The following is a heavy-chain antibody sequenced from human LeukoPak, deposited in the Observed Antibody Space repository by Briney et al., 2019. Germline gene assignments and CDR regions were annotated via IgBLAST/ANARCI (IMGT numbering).Heavy chain of an antibody. D-gene: IGHD4-17*01. CDR1: GFTFDDYA. CDR3: AKALRRGAFDI. J-gene: IGHJ3*02. Sequence: PGGSLRLSCAASGFTFDDYAMHWVRQAPGKGLEWVSGISWNSGSIGYADSVKGRFTISRDNAKNSLYLQMNSLRAEDTALYYCAKALRRGAFDIWGQGTMVTVFS. CDR2: ISWNSGSI. V-gene: IGHV3-9*01.